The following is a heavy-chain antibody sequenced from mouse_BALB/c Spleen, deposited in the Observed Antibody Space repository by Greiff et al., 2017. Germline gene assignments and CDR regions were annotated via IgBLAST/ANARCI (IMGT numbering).Heavy chain of an antibody. J-gene: IGHJ4*01. CDR1: GYTFTSYT. V-gene: IGHV1-4*02. CDR2: INPSSGYT. Sequence: QVQLKQSAAELARPGASVKMSCKASGYTFTSYTMHWVKQRPGQGLEWIGYINPSSGYTEYNQKFKDKTTLTADKSSSTAYMQLSSLTTEDSAVYYCARSRSTMITNYYAMDYWGQGTSVTVSS. CDR3: ARSRSTMITNYYAMDY. D-gene: IGHD2-4*01.